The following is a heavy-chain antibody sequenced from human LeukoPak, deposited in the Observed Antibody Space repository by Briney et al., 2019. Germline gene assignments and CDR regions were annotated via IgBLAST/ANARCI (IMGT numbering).Heavy chain of an antibody. D-gene: IGHD6-13*01. V-gene: IGHV1-46*01. CDR2: INISGGST. CDR1: GYTFTSYY. Sequence: ASVKVSCKASGYTFTSYYLHWVRQRPAQGLERVGIINISGGSTSYAQKFQGRVTMTRDTSTSTVYMELRSLRSKDTAVYYCARDPGIAAVPRRYYYYYYMDVWGKGTTVTISS. J-gene: IGHJ6*03. CDR3: ARDPGIAAVPRRYYYYYYMDV.